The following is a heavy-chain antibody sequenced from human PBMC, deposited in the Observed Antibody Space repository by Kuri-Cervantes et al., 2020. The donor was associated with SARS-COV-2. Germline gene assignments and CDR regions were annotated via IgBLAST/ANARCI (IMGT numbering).Heavy chain of an antibody. CDR3: ARQFVNDFWSGYVGY. J-gene: IGHJ4*02. CDR1: GFTFSSYA. D-gene: IGHD3-3*01. V-gene: IGHV3-23*01. Sequence: GGSLRLSCAASGFTFSSYAMSWVRQAPGKGLEWVSAISGSGGSTYYADSVKGRFTISRDNAKNSLYLQMNSLRAEDTAVYYCARQFVNDFWSGYVGYWGQGTLVTVSS. CDR2: ISGSGGST.